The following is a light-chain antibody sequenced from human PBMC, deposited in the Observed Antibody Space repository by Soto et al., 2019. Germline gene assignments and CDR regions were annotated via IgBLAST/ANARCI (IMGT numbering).Light chain of an antibody. CDR2: EVS. CDR3: CSYGGSRAV. V-gene: IGLV2-23*02. J-gene: IGLJ7*01. CDR1: SSDVGSHNL. Sequence: QSALPQPASVSGSPGQSINISCTGTSSDVGSHNLVSWYQQHPGQAPKLMIYEVSKRPLGVSARFSASKSGNTASLTISGLQAEDEADYYCCSYGGSRAVFGGGTQLTVL.